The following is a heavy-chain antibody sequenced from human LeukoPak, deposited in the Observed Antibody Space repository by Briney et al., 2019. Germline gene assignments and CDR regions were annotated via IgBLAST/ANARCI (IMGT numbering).Heavy chain of an antibody. CDR3: ARVGERWLRGWFDP. D-gene: IGHD5-12*01. CDR2: ISSSSSYI. J-gene: IGHJ5*02. V-gene: IGHV3-21*01. Sequence: PGGSLRLSCAASGFTFSSYSMNWVRQAPGKGLEWVSSISSSSSYIYYADSVKGRFTISRDNAKNSLYLQMNSLRAEDTAVYYCARVGERWLRGWFDPWGQGTLVTVSS. CDR1: GFTFSSYS.